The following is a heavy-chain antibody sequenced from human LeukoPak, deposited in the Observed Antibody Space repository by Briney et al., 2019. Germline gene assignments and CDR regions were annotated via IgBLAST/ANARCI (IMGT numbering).Heavy chain of an antibody. D-gene: IGHD5-18*01. CDR2: IIPIFGTS. CDR3: ASETIPRGYSHGYEDYYYGMDV. V-gene: IGHV1-69*13. CDR1: GGTFISYA. J-gene: IGHJ6*02. Sequence: ASVKVSCKASGGTFISYAISWVRQAPGKGVEWMGGIIPIFGTSNYAQKFQGRVTITADESTSTAYMELSSLRSEDTAVYYCASETIPRGYSHGYEDYYYGMDVWGQGTTVTVSS.